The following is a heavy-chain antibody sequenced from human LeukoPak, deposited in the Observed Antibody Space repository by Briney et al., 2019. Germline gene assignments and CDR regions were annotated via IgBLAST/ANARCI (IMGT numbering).Heavy chain of an antibody. Sequence: GGSLRLSCAASGFTFSSYSMNWVRQAPGKGLEWVSSISSSSSYIYYADSVKGRFTISRDNAKNSLYLQMNSLRAEDTAVYYCARDSDSSGWYPMDVWGKGTTVTVSS. CDR2: ISSSSSYI. J-gene: IGHJ6*03. CDR3: ARDSDSSGWYPMDV. D-gene: IGHD6-19*01. CDR1: GFTFSSYS. V-gene: IGHV3-21*01.